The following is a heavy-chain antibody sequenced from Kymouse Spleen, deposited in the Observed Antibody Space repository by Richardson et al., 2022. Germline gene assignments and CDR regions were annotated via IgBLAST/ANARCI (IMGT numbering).Heavy chain of an antibody. V-gene: IGHV3-21*03. D-gene: IGHD3-3*01. CDR1: GFTFSSYS. CDR3: AREGHVLRFLEWLFPFDY. Sequence: EVQLVESGGGLVKPGGSLRLSCAASGFTFSSYSMNWVRQAPGKGLEWVSSISSSSSYIYYADSVKGRFTISRDNAKNSLYLQMNSLRAEDTAVYYCAREGHVLRFLEWLFPFDYWGQGTLVTVSS. CDR2: ISSSSSYI. J-gene: IGHJ4*02.